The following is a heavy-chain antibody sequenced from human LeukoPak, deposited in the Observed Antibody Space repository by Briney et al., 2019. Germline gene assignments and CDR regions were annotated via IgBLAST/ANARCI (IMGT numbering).Heavy chain of an antibody. Sequence: ASVKVSCKASGGTFSSYAISWVRQAPGQGLEWMGGIIPIFGTANYAQKFQGRVMITADKSTSTAYMELSSLRSEDTAVYYCARVRNYYDSSGYYFGAFDIWGQGTMVTVSS. CDR2: IIPIFGTA. CDR1: GGTFSSYA. V-gene: IGHV1-69*06. J-gene: IGHJ3*02. D-gene: IGHD3-22*01. CDR3: ARVRNYYDSSGYYFGAFDI.